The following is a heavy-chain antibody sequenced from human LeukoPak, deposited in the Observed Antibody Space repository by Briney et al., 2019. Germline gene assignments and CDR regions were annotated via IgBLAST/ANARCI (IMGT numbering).Heavy chain of an antibody. CDR1: GYTFTGYY. Sequence: GASVKVSCKASGYTFTGYYMHWVRQAPGQGLEWMGWINPNSGGTNYAQKFQGRVTMTRDTSISTAYMELSRPRSDDTAVYYCARVFVEYSSSHGNYYYYYMDVWGKGTTVTVSS. J-gene: IGHJ6*03. V-gene: IGHV1-2*02. CDR3: ARVFVEYSSSHGNYYYYYMDV. CDR2: INPNSGGT. D-gene: IGHD6-6*01.